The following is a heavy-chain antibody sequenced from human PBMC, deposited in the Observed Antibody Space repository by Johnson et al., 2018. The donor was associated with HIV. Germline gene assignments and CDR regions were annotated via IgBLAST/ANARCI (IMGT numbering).Heavy chain of an antibody. CDR2: IAHDESIT. J-gene: IGHJ3*02. Sequence: QVQLVESGGGLVQPGGSLRLSCAASGFTFDDYGMSWVRQAPGKGLEWVAFIAHDESITHYADSVKGRFTMSRDNSKNTLYLQMNSLRAEDTAVYYCARDRGAFDIWGQGTMVTVSS. CDR3: ARDRGAFDI. CDR1: GFTFDDYG. V-gene: IGHV3-30*03.